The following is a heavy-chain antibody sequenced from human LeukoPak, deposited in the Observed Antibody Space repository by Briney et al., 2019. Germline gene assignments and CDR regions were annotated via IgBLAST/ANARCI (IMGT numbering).Heavy chain of an antibody. J-gene: IGHJ4*02. V-gene: IGHV4-4*07. CDR3: ARVQSYCSSTSCYQYVDY. CDR2: IYTSGST. Sequence: SETLSLTCTVSGGSVSSYYWSWIRQPAGKGLEWIGRIYTSGSTNYNPSLKSRVTMSVDTSKNQFSLKLSSVTAADTAVYYCARVQSYCSSTSCYQYVDYWGQGTLVTVSS. CDR1: GGSVSSYY. D-gene: IGHD2-2*01.